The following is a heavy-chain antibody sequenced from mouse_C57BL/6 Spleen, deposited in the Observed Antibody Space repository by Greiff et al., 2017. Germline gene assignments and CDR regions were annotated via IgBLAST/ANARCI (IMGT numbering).Heavy chain of an antibody. V-gene: IGHV1-54*01. J-gene: IGHJ2*01. CDR1: GYAFTNYL. Sequence: QVQLQQSGAELVRPGTSVKVSCKASGYAFTNYLIEWVKQRPGQGLEWIGVINPGSGGTNYNEKFKGKATLTADKSSSTAYMQLSSLTSEDSAVYFWAREGGTAHYFDYWGQGTTLTVSS. CDR3: AREGGTAHYFDY. CDR2: INPGSGGT. D-gene: IGHD4-1*01.